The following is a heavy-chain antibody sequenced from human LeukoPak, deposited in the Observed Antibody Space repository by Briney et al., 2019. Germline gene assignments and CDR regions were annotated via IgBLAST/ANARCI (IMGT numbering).Heavy chain of an antibody. J-gene: IGHJ6*02. CDR2: IYHSGST. CDR1: GGSISSGGYY. Sequence: PSETLSLTCTVSGGSISSGGYYWSWIRQPPGKGLEWIGYIYHSGSTYYNPSLKSRVTISVDRSKNQFSLKLSSVTAADTAVYYCARGHMREQLVLFRYYYYGMDVWGQGTTVTVSS. V-gene: IGHV4-30-2*01. CDR3: ARGHMREQLVLFRYYYYGMDV. D-gene: IGHD6-13*01.